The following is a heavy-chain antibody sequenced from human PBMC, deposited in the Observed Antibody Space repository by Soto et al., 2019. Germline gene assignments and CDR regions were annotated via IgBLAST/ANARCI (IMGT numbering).Heavy chain of an antibody. D-gene: IGHD6-6*01. V-gene: IGHV1-69*13. CDR1: GGTFSSYA. Sequence: SVKVSCKASGGTFSSYAISWVRQAPGQGLEWMGGIIPIFGTANYAQKFQGRVTITADESTSTAYMELSSLRSEDTAVYYCARDLRSIAARLYYYYYGMDVWGQGTTVTVSS. CDR2: IIPIFGTA. J-gene: IGHJ6*02. CDR3: ARDLRSIAARLYYYYYGMDV.